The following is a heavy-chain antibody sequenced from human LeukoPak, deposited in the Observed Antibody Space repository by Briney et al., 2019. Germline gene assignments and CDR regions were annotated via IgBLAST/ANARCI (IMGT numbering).Heavy chain of an antibody. J-gene: IGHJ4*02. V-gene: IGHV4-39*07. CDR1: GGSISSSSYY. D-gene: IGHD1-26*01. Sequence: SETLSLTCTVSGGSISSSSYYWSWIRQPPGKGLEWIGSIYYSGSTYYNPSLKSRVTISVDTSKNQFSLKLSSVTAADTAVYYCARPLVGATTFFDYWGQGTLVTVSS. CDR2: IYYSGST. CDR3: ARPLVGATTFFDY.